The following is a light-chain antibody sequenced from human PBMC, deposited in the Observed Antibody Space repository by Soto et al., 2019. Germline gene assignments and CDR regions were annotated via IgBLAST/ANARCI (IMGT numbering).Light chain of an antibody. J-gene: IGLJ1*01. V-gene: IGLV1-47*01. Sequence: QAVLTQPPSVSGAPGQRVTISCTGSSSNIGAGYDVHWYQQLPGSAPKLLIYKTNQRPSGVPDRFSGSKSGTSASLAISELRTEDEADYYCAAWDDGLHSYVFGTGTKV. CDR2: KTN. CDR3: AAWDDGLHSYV. CDR1: SSNIGAGYD.